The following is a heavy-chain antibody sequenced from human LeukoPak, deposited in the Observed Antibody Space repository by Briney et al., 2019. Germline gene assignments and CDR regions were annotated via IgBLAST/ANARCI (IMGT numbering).Heavy chain of an antibody. CDR3: ARDHLEGFTYYQYMDV. CDR1: GFTFSSYG. V-gene: IGHV3-21*01. J-gene: IGHJ6*03. Sequence: GGSLRLSCAASGFTFSSYGMHWVRQAPGKGLEWVASISSTSTYIYYAGSVEGRFTISRDNARNSLYLQMDSLRAEDTAVYYCARDHLEGFTYYQYMDVWGTGTTVTVSS. CDR2: ISSTSTYI. D-gene: IGHD1-1*01.